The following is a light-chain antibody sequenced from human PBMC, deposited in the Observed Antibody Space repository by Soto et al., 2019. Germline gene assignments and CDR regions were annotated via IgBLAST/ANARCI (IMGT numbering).Light chain of an antibody. J-gene: IGKJ1*01. CDR3: QESSSTPWT. Sequence: DIPMTQSPSSLSASVGDRVTITCRASRTINNFLSWYQQKPGKPPKLLIYGASRLQSGVPSRFSGSGSGTDFILTISDLQTEDVAFYFCQESSSTPWTFGQGTKVEIK. V-gene: IGKV1-39*01. CDR1: RTINNF. CDR2: GAS.